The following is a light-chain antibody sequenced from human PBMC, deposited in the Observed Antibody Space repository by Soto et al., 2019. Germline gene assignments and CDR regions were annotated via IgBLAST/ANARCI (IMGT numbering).Light chain of an antibody. CDR3: QQYYDTPST. Sequence: DIVMTQSPDSLAVSLGERATINCKSSQSVLYSSNNNNYIAWYQQKPGQPPQLIIYWASTRESGVPDRFSGSGSGTDFTLTISSLQAEDVAIYYCQQYYDTPSTFGQGTKVEI. CDR1: QSVLYSSNNNNY. J-gene: IGKJ1*01. V-gene: IGKV4-1*01. CDR2: WAS.